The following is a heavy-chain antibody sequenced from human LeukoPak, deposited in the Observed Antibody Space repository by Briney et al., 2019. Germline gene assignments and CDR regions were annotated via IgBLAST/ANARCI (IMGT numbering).Heavy chain of an antibody. D-gene: IGHD2-2*03. Sequence: GRSLRLSCAASGFTFSSYAMHWVRQAPGKGLEWVAVISDDGSNKYYADSVKGRFTISRDNSKNTLYLQMNSLRAEDTAVYYCARVDDLDAFAVWGQGTMVIVFS. CDR3: ARVDDLDAFAV. CDR1: GFTFSSYA. V-gene: IGHV3-30*04. J-gene: IGHJ3*01. CDR2: ISDDGSNK.